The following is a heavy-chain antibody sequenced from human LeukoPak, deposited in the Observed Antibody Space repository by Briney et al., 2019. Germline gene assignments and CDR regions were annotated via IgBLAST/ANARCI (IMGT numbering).Heavy chain of an antibody. V-gene: IGHV3-21*01. Sequence: PGGSLRLPCAASGFTCSSYSMNSVRQAPGKGLEWVSSISSSSSYIYYADSVNGRFTISRDNAKNSLYLQMNSLRAEDTAVYYGASVATIKSGYYYMDVWGKGTTVTVSS. J-gene: IGHJ6*03. CDR3: ASVATIKSGYYYMDV. D-gene: IGHD5-12*01. CDR1: GFTCSSYS. CDR2: ISSSSSYI.